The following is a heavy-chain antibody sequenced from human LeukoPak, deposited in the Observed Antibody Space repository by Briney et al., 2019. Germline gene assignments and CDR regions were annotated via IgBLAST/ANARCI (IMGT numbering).Heavy chain of an antibody. CDR1: GFTFSTYW. CDR2: INSDGSTI. Sequence: GGSLRLSCAASGFTFSTYWMHWVRQAPGKGLVWVSRINSDGSTINYADSVKGRFTISRDNAKNTLYLQMDSLRAEDTAVYYCTRETVVVATASLGYWGLGTLVTVSS. J-gene: IGHJ4*02. D-gene: IGHD2-2*01. V-gene: IGHV3-74*01. CDR3: TRETVVVATASLGY.